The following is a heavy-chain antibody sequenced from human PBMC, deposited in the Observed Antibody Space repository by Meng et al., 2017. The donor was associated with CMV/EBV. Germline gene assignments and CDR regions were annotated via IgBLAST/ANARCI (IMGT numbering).Heavy chain of an antibody. D-gene: IGHD3-22*01. Sequence: SCAASGFTFSDYYMSWIRQAPGKGLEWVSYISSSGSTIYYADSVKGRFTISRDNAKNSLYLQMNSLRAEDTAVYYCASMDSSGYSVDYWGQGTLVTVSS. V-gene: IGHV3-11*04. CDR3: ASMDSSGYSVDY. J-gene: IGHJ4*02. CDR2: ISSSGSTI. CDR1: GFTFSDYY.